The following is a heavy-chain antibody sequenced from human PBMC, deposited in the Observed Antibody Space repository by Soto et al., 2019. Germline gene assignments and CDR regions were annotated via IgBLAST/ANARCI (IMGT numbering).Heavy chain of an antibody. CDR2: IFYSGGT. V-gene: IGHV4-61*08. J-gene: IGHJ5*02. Sequence: SETLSLTCTVSGAALSSGGYFYTWVRQPPGRGLEGIGYIFYSGGTNYSPSLKSRVTISLDKSKSQFSLRLISVTAADTAVYYCTRERSDDNYSDPWGQGTLVTASS. CDR1: GAALSSGGYF. CDR3: TRERSDDNYSDP.